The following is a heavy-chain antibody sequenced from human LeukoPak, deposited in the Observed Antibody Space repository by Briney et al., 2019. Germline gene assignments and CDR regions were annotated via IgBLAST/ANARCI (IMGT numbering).Heavy chain of an antibody. CDR1: GFTFSSYW. V-gene: IGHV3-7*01. Sequence: PGGSLRLSCAASGFTFSSYWMSWVRQAPGKGLEWVANIKQDGSEKYYVDSVKGRFTIPRDNAKNSLYLKMNSLRAEDTAVYYCARVKAEWFRPPAYYYYMDVWGKGTTVTVSS. CDR3: ARVKAEWFRPPAYYYYMDV. D-gene: IGHD3-3*01. CDR2: IKQDGSEK. J-gene: IGHJ6*03.